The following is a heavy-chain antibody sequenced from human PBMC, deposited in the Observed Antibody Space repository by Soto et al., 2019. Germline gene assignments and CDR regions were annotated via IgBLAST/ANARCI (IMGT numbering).Heavy chain of an antibody. CDR1: GYTFTSYA. J-gene: IGHJ4*02. CDR3: ARGGSHYDFWSGQKD. D-gene: IGHD3-3*01. Sequence: QVQLVQSGAEVKKPGASVKVSCKASGYTFTSYAMHWVRQAPGQRLEWMGWINAGNGNTKYSQKFQGRVTITRDTSASTAYMELSSLRSEDTAVYYCARGGSHYDFWSGQKDWGQGTLVTVSS. V-gene: IGHV1-3*01. CDR2: INAGNGNT.